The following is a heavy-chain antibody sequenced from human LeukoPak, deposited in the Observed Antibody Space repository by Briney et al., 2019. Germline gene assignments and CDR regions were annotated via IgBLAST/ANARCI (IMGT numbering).Heavy chain of an antibody. Sequence: ASVKVSCKASGYTFTSYGISWVRQAPGQGLEWMGWISAYNGNTKYAQNLQGRVTMTRDTSISTAYMELSRLRSDDTAVYYCARGLDFWSGYYLAYWGQGTLVTVSS. CDR1: GYTFTSYG. CDR2: ISAYNGNT. J-gene: IGHJ4*02. V-gene: IGHV1-18*01. D-gene: IGHD3-3*01. CDR3: ARGLDFWSGYYLAY.